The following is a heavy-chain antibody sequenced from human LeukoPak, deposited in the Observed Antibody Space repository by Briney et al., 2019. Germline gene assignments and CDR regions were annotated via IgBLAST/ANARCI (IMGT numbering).Heavy chain of an antibody. CDR1: GGSISSGTYY. J-gene: IGHJ3*02. Sequence: SETLSLTCTVSGGSISSGTYYWHWIRQPAGKGLEWIGRIYTSGSTNYNPSLKSRVTISMGTSKNQFSLKLTSVTAADTAMYYCARDPYDTSANDAFDIWGQGTMVSVSS. CDR2: IYTSGST. D-gene: IGHD3-22*01. V-gene: IGHV4-61*02. CDR3: ARDPYDTSANDAFDI.